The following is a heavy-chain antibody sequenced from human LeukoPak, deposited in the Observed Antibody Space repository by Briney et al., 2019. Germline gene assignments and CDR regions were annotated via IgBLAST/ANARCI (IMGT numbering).Heavy chain of an antibody. D-gene: IGHD3-9*01. CDR2: ISWNSGSI. V-gene: IGHV3-9*01. Sequence: PGRSLRLSCAASGFTFDDYAMHWVRQAPGKGLEWVSGISWNSGSIGYADSVKGRFTISRDNAKNSLYLQMNSLRAEDTALYYCAKYIGGRYFDWLLFYWGQGTLVTVSS. CDR1: GFTFDDYA. J-gene: IGHJ4*02. CDR3: AKYIGGRYFDWLLFY.